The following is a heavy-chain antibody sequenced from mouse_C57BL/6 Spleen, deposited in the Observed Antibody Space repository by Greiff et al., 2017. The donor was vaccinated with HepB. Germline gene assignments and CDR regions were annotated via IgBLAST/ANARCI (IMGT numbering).Heavy chain of an antibody. CDR2: INPSNGGT. J-gene: IGHJ4*01. CDR1: GYTFTSYW. D-gene: IGHD4-1*01. CDR3: ARSGLGRHAMDY. Sequence: QVQLQQSGTELVKPGASVKLSCKASGYTFTSYWMHWVKQRPGQGLEWIGNINPSNGGTNYNEKFKSKATLTVDKSSSTAYMQLSSLTSEDSAVYYCARSGLGRHAMDYWGQGTSVTVSS. V-gene: IGHV1-53*01.